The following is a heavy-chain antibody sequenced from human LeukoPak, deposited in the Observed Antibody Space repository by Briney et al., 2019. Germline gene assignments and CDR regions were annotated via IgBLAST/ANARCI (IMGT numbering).Heavy chain of an antibody. D-gene: IGHD2-2*02. CDR3: ARHRTPDADCSSTSCYRSGAGRWFDP. Sequence: ASVKVSCKASGYTFTSYGISWVRQAPGQGLEWMGWISAYNGNTNYAQKLQGRVTMTTDTSTSTAYMELRSLRSDDTAVYYCARHRTPDADCSSTSCYRSGAGRWFDPWGQGTLVTVSP. CDR2: ISAYNGNT. V-gene: IGHV1-18*04. CDR1: GYTFTSYG. J-gene: IGHJ5*02.